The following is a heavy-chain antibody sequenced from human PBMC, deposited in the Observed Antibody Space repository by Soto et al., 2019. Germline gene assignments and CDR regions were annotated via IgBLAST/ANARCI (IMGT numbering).Heavy chain of an antibody. CDR2: ISSSSSTI. J-gene: IGHJ4*02. Sequence: GGSLRLSCAASGFTFSSYSMNWVRQAPGKGLEWVSYISSSSSTIYYADSVKGRFTISRDNAKNSLYLQMNSLRDEDTAVYYCARDWAPGDIVVVPAAIHLDYWGQGTLVTVSS. V-gene: IGHV3-48*02. D-gene: IGHD2-2*02. CDR1: GFTFSSYS. CDR3: ARDWAPGDIVVVPAAIHLDY.